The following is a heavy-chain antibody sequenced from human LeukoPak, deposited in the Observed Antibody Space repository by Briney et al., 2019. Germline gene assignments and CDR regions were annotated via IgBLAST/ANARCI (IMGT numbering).Heavy chain of an antibody. J-gene: IGHJ6*02. V-gene: IGHV4-61*02. CDR2: IYTSGST. CDR3: ARDRHGGMDV. Sequence: SQTLSLTCTVSGGSISSGSYYWSWIRQPAGKGLEWIGRIYTSGSTNCNPSLKSRVTMSVDTSKNQFSLKLSSVTAADTAVYYCARDRHGGMDVWGQGTTVTVSS. CDR1: GGSISSGSYY.